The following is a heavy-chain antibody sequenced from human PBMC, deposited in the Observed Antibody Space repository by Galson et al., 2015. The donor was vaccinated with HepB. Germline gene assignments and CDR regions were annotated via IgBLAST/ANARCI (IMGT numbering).Heavy chain of an antibody. CDR1: GYTFNRYA. CDR2: INTNTGNP. CDR3: ARNLPPQTTVTTWAFGY. Sequence: SVKVSCKASGYTFNRYALNWVRQAPGQGLEWMAWINTNTGNPTYAQGFTGRFVFFLDTSVNTAFLQISSLKAEDTAVYYCARNLPPQTTVTTWAFGYWGQGTLVTVSS. J-gene: IGHJ4*02. V-gene: IGHV7-4-1*02. D-gene: IGHD4-11*01.